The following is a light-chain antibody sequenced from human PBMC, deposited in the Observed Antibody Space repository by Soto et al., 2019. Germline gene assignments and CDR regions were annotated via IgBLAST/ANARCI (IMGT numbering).Light chain of an antibody. CDR3: QQFDGSLYT. CDR2: GSS. CDR1: QSVSNQN. J-gene: IGKJ2*01. Sequence: EIVLTQSPGTLSLSPGERATLSCRASQSVSNQNLAWYQQKVGQAPRLLIYGSSSRATGISDRFSGSGSGTDFTLAISRLEPEDFAVYYCQQFDGSLYTFGQGTRLEIK. V-gene: IGKV3-20*01.